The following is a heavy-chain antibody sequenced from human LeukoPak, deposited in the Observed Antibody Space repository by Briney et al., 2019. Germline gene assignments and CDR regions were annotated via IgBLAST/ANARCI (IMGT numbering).Heavy chain of an antibody. Sequence: GASVKVSCMASGYTFTSYAMHWVRQAPGQRLEWMGWINAGNGNTKYSQKFQGRVTITRDTSASTAYMELSSLRSEDTAVYYCATPGDGQQLVPAYWGQGTLVTVSS. CDR3: ATPGDGQQLVPAY. J-gene: IGHJ4*02. CDR1: GYTFTSYA. V-gene: IGHV1-3*01. CDR2: INAGNGNT. D-gene: IGHD6-13*01.